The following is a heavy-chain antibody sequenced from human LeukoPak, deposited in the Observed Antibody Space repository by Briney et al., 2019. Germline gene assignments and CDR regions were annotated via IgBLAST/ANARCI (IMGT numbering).Heavy chain of an antibody. CDR3: ARDGFRGFDRSGQQYS. D-gene: IGHD3-22*01. J-gene: IGHJ4*02. Sequence: PGGSLRLSCAASGFTFSSYAMTWVRQAPGKGLEWVSAISGSGGSTYYADSVKGRFTISRDNSKNTLYLQMNSLRAEDTAVYFCARDGFRGFDRSGQQYSWGQGTLVTVSS. CDR2: ISGSGGST. CDR1: GFTFSSYA. V-gene: IGHV3-23*01.